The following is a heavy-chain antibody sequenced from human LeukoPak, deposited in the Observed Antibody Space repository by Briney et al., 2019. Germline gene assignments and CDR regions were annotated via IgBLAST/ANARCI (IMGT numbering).Heavy chain of an antibody. CDR2: IGSSGATT. J-gene: IGHJ4*02. Sequence: GGSLRVSCEASGFTFNKFAMSWVRQAPGKGPEWVSAIGSSGATTFYADSVKGRCTISRDNSKNTVYLQMNSLRAEDTAVYYCARWVNNGGKGCYFDYWGQGILVTVSS. D-gene: IGHD4-23*01. CDR3: ARWVNNGGKGCYFDY. V-gene: IGHV3-23*01. CDR1: GFTFNKFA.